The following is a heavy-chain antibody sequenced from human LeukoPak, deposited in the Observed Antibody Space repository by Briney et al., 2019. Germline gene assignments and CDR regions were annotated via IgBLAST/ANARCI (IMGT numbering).Heavy chain of an antibody. V-gene: IGHV4-59*01. CDR1: GGSISSYY. CDR2: IYYSGST. D-gene: IGHD2-15*01. J-gene: IGHJ4*02. CDR3: ARALGYSFDY. Sequence: SETLSLTCSVSGGSISSYYWSWIRQPPGKGLEWIGYIYYSGSTNYNPSLKSRVTISVDTSKNQFSLKLSSVTAADTAVYYCARALGYSFDYWGQGTLVTVSS.